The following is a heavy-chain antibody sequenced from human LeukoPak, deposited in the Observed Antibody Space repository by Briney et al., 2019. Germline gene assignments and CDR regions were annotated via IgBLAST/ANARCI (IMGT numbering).Heavy chain of an antibody. CDR3: ARDRLTTVTTFHFDY. Sequence: PGGSLRLSCAASGFTFSTYAMHWVRQAPGKGLEWVAVIWYDRTNKYYADSAKGRFTISRDNSKNTLYLQMSSLRAEDTAVYYCARDRLTTVTTFHFDYWGQGTLVTVSS. CDR2: IWYDRTNK. V-gene: IGHV3-33*01. D-gene: IGHD4-17*01. CDR1: GFTFSTYA. J-gene: IGHJ4*02.